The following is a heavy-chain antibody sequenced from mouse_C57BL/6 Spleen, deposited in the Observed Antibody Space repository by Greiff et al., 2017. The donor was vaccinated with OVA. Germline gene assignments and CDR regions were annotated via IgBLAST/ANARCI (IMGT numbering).Heavy chain of an antibody. CDR2: IDPSDSYT. Sequence: VQLQQPGAELVRPGTSVKLSCKASGYTFTSYWMHWVKQRPGQGLEWIGVIDPSDSYTNYNQKFKGKATLTVDTSSSTAYMQLSSLTSEDSAVYYCARDGTGIDYWGQGTTLTVSS. J-gene: IGHJ2*01. CDR3: ARDGTGIDY. V-gene: IGHV1-59*01. D-gene: IGHD4-1*01. CDR1: GYTFTSYW.